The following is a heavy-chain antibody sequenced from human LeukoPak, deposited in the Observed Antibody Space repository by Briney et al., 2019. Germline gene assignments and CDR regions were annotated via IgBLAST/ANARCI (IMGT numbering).Heavy chain of an antibody. CDR3: AADPHRTYYYDSSGYYPPRTAGFDP. CDR2: IVVGSGNT. CDR1: GFTFTNSA. Sequence: ASVKVSCKASGFTFTNSAMQLVRQARGQRLEWIGWIVVGSGNTNYAQKFQERVTITRDMSTSTAYMELSSLRSEDTAVYYCAADPHRTYYYDSSGYYPPRTAGFDPWGQGTLVTVSS. J-gene: IGHJ5*02. D-gene: IGHD3-22*01. V-gene: IGHV1-58*02.